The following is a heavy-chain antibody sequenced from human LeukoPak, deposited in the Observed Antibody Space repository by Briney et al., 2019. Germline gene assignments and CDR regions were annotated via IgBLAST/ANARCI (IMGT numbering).Heavy chain of an antibody. D-gene: IGHD3-22*01. J-gene: IGHJ4*02. CDR2: IYYSGST. V-gene: IGHV4-59*01. Sequence: SETLSLTCTVSGGSISSYYWSWIRQPPGKGLEWIGYIYYSGSTNYNPSLKSRVTISVDTSKNQFSLKLSSVTAADTAVYYCVRLAYYDSSGFDYWGQGTLVTVSS. CDR3: VRLAYYDSSGFDY. CDR1: GGSISSYY.